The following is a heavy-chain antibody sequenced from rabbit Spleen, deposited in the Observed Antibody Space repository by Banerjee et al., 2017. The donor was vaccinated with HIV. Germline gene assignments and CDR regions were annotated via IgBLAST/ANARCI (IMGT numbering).Heavy chain of an antibody. J-gene: IGHJ4*01. CDR2: IWTGSTSIT. CDR3: ARDPNYASGHYIYSF. V-gene: IGHV1S40*01. Sequence: QSLEESGGDLVQPEASLTLTCKASGFSFTSGYDMCWVRQATGKGLEWIGTIWTGSTSITWYANWALGRFTISKTSSTTVTLQLNSLTAADTATYFCARDPNYASGHYIYSFWGPGTLVTVS. CDR1: GFSFTSGYD. D-gene: IGHD1-1*01.